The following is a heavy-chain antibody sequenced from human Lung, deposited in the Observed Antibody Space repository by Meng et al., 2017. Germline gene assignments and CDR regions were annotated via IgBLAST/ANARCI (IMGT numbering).Heavy chain of an antibody. V-gene: IGHV4-34*01. Sequence: QVQLDPGGAGRLRPPENLSPTCAVYGGSISGSYWSWIRQSPAKGLEWIGKINHGGSTNYNPSLESRVTISVDTPKNQFSLRLTSMTVADTAVYYCARERHSTIIRGVIDFWGQGALVTVSS. CDR1: GGSISGSY. CDR3: ARERHSTIIRGVIDF. D-gene: IGHD3-10*01. CDR2: INHGGST. J-gene: IGHJ4*02.